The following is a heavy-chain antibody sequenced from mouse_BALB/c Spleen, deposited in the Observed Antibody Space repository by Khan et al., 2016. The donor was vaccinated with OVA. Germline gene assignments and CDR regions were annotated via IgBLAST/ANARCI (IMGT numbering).Heavy chain of an antibody. CDR1: GYTYTNYF. CDR2: IYPSDGHT. CDR3: TRHGGSYDAMEY. Sequence: QVQLQQPGAELVRPGASVKPSCKASGYTYTNYFINWVKQRPGQGLEWIGNIYPSDGHTTFNQKFKDTATLTVDKSSSTAYMHPSSPTSDDSALYYCTRHGGSYDAMEYWGLGTSVTDST. V-gene: IGHV1-69*02. D-gene: IGHD1-1*02. J-gene: IGHJ4*01.